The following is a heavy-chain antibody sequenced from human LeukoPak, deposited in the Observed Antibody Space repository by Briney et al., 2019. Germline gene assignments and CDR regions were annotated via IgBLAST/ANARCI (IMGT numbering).Heavy chain of an antibody. CDR3: AKAESIAARPFDY. CDR1: GFTFDDYA. J-gene: IGHJ4*02. D-gene: IGHD6-6*01. CDR2: ISWNSGSI. Sequence: GGXXRLSCAASGFTFDDYAMHWVRQAPGKGLEGVSGISWNSGSIVYADSVKGRFTISRDNAKNSLYLQMNSLRAEDMALYYCAKAESIAARPFDYWGQGTLVTVSS. V-gene: IGHV3-9*03.